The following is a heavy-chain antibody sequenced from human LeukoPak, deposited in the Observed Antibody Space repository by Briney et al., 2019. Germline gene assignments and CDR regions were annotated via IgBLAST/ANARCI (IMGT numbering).Heavy chain of an antibody. J-gene: IGHJ4*02. V-gene: IGHV4-30-2*01. CDR2: IYHSGST. CDR1: GGSISSGGYS. D-gene: IGHD5-12*01. Sequence: SETLSLTCAVSGGSISSGGYSWSWIRQPPGKGLEWIGYIYHSGSTYYNPSLKSRVTISVDRSKNQFSLKLGSVTAADTAVYYCARVPPSDWGYDYKYYFDYWGQGTLVTVSS. CDR3: ARVPPSDWGYDYKYYFDY.